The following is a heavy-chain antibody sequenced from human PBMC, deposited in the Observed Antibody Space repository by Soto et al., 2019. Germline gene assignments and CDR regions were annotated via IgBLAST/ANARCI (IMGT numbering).Heavy chain of an antibody. Sequence: ASVKVSCKVSGSTLTELSMHGVRQSPGKGLEWMGGFDPEDGETIYAQNFQGRVTMTRDTSTSTVYMELSSLRSEDTAVYYCAREPPITGTTGYYYGMEVWGQGTTVTVSS. J-gene: IGHJ6*02. CDR3: AREPPITGTTGYYYGMEV. D-gene: IGHD1-7*01. CDR2: FDPEDGET. V-gene: IGHV1-24*01. CDR1: GSTLTELS.